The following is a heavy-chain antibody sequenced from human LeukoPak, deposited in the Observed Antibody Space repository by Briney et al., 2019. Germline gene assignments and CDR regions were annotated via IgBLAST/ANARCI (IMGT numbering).Heavy chain of an antibody. CDR1: GGSFSGYY. J-gene: IGHJ3*02. CDR2: INHSGST. D-gene: IGHD6-13*01. Sequence: PSGTLSLTCAVYGGSFSGYYWSWIRQPPGKGLEWIGEINHSGSTNYNPSLKSRVTISVDTSKNQFSLKLSSVTAADTAVYYCARPAGSRSWYANDAFDIWGQGTMVTVSS. CDR3: ARPAGSRSWYANDAFDI. V-gene: IGHV4-34*01.